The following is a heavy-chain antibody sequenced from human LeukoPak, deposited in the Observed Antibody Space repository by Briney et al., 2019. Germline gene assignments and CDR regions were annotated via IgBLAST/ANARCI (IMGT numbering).Heavy chain of an antibody. CDR2: IYHSGST. Sequence: PSETLSLTCTVSGYSISSGYYWGWIRQPPGKGLEWIGSIYHSGSTYYNPSLKSRVTISVDTSKNQFSLKLSSVTAADTAVYYCATAHCSGGSCYPLYYYYMDVWGKGPRSPSP. D-gene: IGHD2-15*01. CDR1: GYSISSGYY. V-gene: IGHV4-38-2*02. J-gene: IGHJ6*03. CDR3: ATAHCSGGSCYPLYYYYMDV.